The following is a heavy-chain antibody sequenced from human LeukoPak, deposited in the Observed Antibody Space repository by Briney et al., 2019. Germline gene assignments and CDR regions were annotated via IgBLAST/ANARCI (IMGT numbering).Heavy chain of an antibody. J-gene: IGHJ4*02. CDR2: ISGSGGST. D-gene: IGHD2-15*01. V-gene: IGHV3-23*01. CDR3: AKTGVGYCTGGSCSAADY. CDR1: GFTSSSYA. Sequence: QSGGSLRLSCAASGFTSSSYAMSWVRQAPGKGLEWVSAISGSGGSTNYADSVKGRFTISRDNSKNTLYLQMTSLRAEDTAVFYCAKTGVGYCTGGSCSAADYWGQGTLVTVSS.